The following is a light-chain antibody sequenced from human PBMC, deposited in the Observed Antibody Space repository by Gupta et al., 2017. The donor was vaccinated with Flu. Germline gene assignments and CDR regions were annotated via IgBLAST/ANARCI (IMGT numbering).Light chain of an antibody. CDR2: EAS. V-gene: IGKV3-11*01. CDR1: QSVTTY. J-gene: IGKJ4*01. CDR3: QGRNNWPPSA. Sequence: EIVLTQSPATLSLSPGERATLSCRASQSVTTYLAWYQHKPGQAPRLLMYEASKRAAGIPARFSGSGSGTDFTLSISSLEPEDFAVYYCQGRNNWPPSAFGGGTKVEIK.